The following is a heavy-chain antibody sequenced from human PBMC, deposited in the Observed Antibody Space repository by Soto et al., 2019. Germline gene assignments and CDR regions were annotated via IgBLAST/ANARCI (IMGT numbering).Heavy chain of an antibody. D-gene: IGHD3-10*01. Sequence: PSETLSLTCTVSGGSISSYYWSWIRQPPGKGLEWIGYIYYSGSTNYNPSLKSRVTISVDTSKNQFSLKLSSVTAADTAVYYCAREGGYMVRGTYWFDPWGQGTLVTVSS. CDR3: AREGGYMVRGTYWFDP. J-gene: IGHJ5*02. CDR2: IYYSGST. CDR1: GGSISSYY. V-gene: IGHV4-59*01.